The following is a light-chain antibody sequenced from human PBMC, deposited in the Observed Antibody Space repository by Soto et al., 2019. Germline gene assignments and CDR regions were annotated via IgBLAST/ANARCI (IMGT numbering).Light chain of an antibody. CDR2: GAS. CDR1: QSVSSN. CDR3: QQHNNWPGT. J-gene: IGKJ1*01. V-gene: IGKV3-15*01. Sequence: EIVMTQSPATLSVSPGERATLSCRASQSVSSNLAWYQQKPGQAPRLLIYGASTRATGIPARFSGSGSGTEFKLTISSLQSEDFAVYYCQQHNNWPGTLGQGTKVEIK.